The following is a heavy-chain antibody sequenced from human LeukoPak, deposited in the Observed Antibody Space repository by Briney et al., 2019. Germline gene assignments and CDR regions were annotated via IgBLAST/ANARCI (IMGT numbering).Heavy chain of an antibody. D-gene: IGHD2-15*01. V-gene: IGHV4-39*01. CDR2: IYYSGST. CDR3: AGQLSCSGGSCYFDY. J-gene: IGHJ4*02. Sequence: PSETLSLTCTVSGGSISSYYWGWIRQPPGKGLEWIGSIYYSGSTYYNPSLKSRVTISVDTSENQFSLKLSSVTAADTAVYYCAGQLSCSGGSCYFDYWGQGTLVTVSS. CDR1: GGSISSYY.